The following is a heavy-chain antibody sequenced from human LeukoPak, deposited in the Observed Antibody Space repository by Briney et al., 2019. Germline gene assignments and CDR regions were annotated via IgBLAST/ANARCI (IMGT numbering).Heavy chain of an antibody. V-gene: IGHV1-46*01. CDR2: INSSGGST. Sequence: ASVKVSCKASGYIFTSYYMHWVRQAPGQGLEWMGIINSSGGSTRYAQKFQGRVTMTRDTSTSTVYMELSSLRSEDTAVYYCAREPKRGIAAAGTVDYWGQGTLVTVSS. CDR3: AREPKRGIAAAGTVDY. J-gene: IGHJ4*02. D-gene: IGHD6-13*01. CDR1: GYIFTSYY.